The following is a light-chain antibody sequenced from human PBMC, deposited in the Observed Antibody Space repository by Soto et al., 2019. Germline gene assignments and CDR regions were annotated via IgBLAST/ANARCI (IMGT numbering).Light chain of an antibody. Sequence: QSALTQPASVSGSPGQSITISCTGITTYIGANNDVSWYQQHPGKVPKLILFSVSSRPSGVSDRFSGSKSGNMASLTISGLQADDEADYYCSSYTTSHVVFGGVTKLTVL. V-gene: IGLV2-14*01. CDR2: SVS. CDR1: TTYIGANND. CDR3: SSYTTSHVV. J-gene: IGLJ2*01.